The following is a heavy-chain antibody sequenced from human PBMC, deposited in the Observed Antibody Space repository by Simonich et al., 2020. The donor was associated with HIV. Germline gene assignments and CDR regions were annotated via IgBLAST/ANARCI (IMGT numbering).Heavy chain of an antibody. CDR2: IRSKANSYAT. V-gene: IGHV3-73*02. CDR3: TRDKWRAWYFDL. Sequence: EVQLVESGGGLVQPGGSLKLSCAASGYTFSGFAMHWVRQASGKGLEWVCRIRSKANSYATAYAASVKGRFTISRDESKNTAYLKMNSLNTEDTDVYYCTRDKWRAWYFDLWGRGTLVTVSS. D-gene: IGHD5-12*01. J-gene: IGHJ2*01. CDR1: GYTFSGFA.